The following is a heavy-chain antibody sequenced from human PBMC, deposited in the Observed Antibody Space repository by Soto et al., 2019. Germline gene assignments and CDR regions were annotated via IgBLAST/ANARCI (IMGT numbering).Heavy chain of an antibody. CDR3: ARGGGYSYGYIGY. Sequence: PGGSLRLSCVASGFTFMSYWMHWVRQAPGKGLVWVSHINGDGSTTSYADSVKGRFTISRDNAKNTVYLQMNSLRDEDTAVYYCARGGGYSYGYIGYWGQGTLVTVSS. CDR1: GFTFMSYW. CDR2: INGDGSTT. D-gene: IGHD5-18*01. V-gene: IGHV3-74*01. J-gene: IGHJ4*02.